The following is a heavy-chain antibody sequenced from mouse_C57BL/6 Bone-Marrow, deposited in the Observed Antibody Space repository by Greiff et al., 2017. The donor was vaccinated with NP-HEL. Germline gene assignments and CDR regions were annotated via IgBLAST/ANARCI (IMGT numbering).Heavy chain of an antibody. J-gene: IGHJ2*01. CDR2: IHPNSGST. D-gene: IGHD2-4*01. Sequence: QVQLQQPGAELVKPGASVKLSCKASGYTFTSYWMHWVKQRPGQGLEWIGMIHPNSGSTNYNEKFKSKATLTVDKSSSTAYMQLSSLTSEDSAVYYWARGAIYYDCGEVYFDYWGQGTTLTVSS. V-gene: IGHV1-64*01. CDR3: ARGAIYYDCGEVYFDY. CDR1: GYTFTSYW.